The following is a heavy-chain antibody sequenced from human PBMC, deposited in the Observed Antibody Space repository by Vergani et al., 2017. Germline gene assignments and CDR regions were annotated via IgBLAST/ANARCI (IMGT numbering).Heavy chain of an antibody. CDR2: IYYSGST. V-gene: IGHV4-39*01. D-gene: IGHD3-3*01. CDR1: GGSISSSSYY. J-gene: IGHJ4*02. CDR3: ARPRDRRYYFDY. Sequence: QLQLQESGPGLVQPSETLSLTCTASGGSISSSSYYWGWIRQPPGKGLEWIGSIYYSGSTYYNPSLNSRVTTSVDTSKNQFSLMLSSVTAADTAVYYCARPRDRRYYFDYWGQGTLVTVSS.